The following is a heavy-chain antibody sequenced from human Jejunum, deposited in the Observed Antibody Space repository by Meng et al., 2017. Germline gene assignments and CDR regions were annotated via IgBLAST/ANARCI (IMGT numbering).Heavy chain of an antibody. J-gene: IGHJ4*02. CDR3: ARDNFGAPERYDY. D-gene: IGHD1-1*01. Sequence: GESLKISCAASGFSFSTTWMSWVRQAPGKGLEWVAHINNDGSETNYVDSVKGRFTISRDNAKKSLYLQMNSLRVEDTAVYYCARDNFGAPERYDYWGQGTLVTVSS. V-gene: IGHV3-7*01. CDR2: INNDGSET. CDR1: GFSFSTTW.